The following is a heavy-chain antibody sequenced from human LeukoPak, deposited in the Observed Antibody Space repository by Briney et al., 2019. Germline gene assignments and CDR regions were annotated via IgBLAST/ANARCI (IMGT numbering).Heavy chain of an antibody. CDR2: ISWNSGSI. V-gene: IGHV3-9*01. D-gene: IGHD2-2*01. J-gene: IGHJ4*02. CDR1: GFTFDDYA. Sequence: GGSLRLSCAASGFTFDDYAMHWVRQAPGKGLEWVSGISWNSGSIGYADSVKGRFTISRDNAKNSLYLQMNSLRAEDTALYYCAKDIAPGKYQLLSIDYWGQGTLVTVSS. CDR3: AKDIAPGKYQLLSIDY.